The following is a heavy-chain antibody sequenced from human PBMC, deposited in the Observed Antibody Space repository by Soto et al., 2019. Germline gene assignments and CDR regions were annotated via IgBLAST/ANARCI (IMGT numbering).Heavy chain of an antibody. CDR1: GGSVNSGNYY. CDR2: MSHSGGT. V-gene: IGHV4-34*01. Sequence: QVQLQQWGAGLLKPSETLSLTCAVNGGSVNSGNYYWSWIRQPPGKGLEWIGEMSHSGGTHFNPSLKSRVTISVDTSKNQFSLKMSSVTAADTALYYCARVERGTATTVVDAFDIWGPGIMVTVSS. D-gene: IGHD1-1*01. CDR3: ARVERGTATTVVDAFDI. J-gene: IGHJ3*02.